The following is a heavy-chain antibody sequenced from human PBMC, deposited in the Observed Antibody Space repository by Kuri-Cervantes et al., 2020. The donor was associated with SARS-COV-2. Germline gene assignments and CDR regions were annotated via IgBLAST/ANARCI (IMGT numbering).Heavy chain of an antibody. V-gene: IGHV3-53*01. D-gene: IGHD4-17*01. Sequence: ETLSLTCAASGFTVSSNYMSWVRQAPGKGLEWVSVIYSGGSTYYADSVKGRFTISRDNAKNSLYLQMNSLRAEDTAVYYCAKICRRATVTTLDFDLWGRGTLVTVSS. CDR3: AKICRRATVTTLDFDL. CDR1: GFTVSSNY. J-gene: IGHJ2*01. CDR2: IYSGGST.